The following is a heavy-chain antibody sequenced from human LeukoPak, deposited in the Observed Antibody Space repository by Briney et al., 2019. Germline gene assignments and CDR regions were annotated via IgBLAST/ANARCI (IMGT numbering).Heavy chain of an antibody. J-gene: IGHJ4*02. V-gene: IGHV1-2*04. CDR3: ARAPLYRDYGSGSYQYYFDY. Sequence: GASVKVSCKASGYTFTGYYMHWVRQAPGQGLEWMGWINPNSGGTNYAQKFQGWVTMTRDMSISTAYMELSRLRSDDTAVYYCARAPLYRDYGSGSYQYYFDYWGQGTLVTVSS. CDR2: INPNSGGT. D-gene: IGHD3-10*01. CDR1: GYTFTGYY.